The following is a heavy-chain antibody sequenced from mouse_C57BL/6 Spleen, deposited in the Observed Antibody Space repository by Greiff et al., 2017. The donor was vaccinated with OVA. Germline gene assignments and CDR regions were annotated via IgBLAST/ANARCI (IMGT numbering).Heavy chain of an antibody. CDR1: GFTFSSYA. CDR3: ARGKNYYGSSYVGYFDG. D-gene: IGHD1-1*01. V-gene: IGHV5-4*01. J-gene: IGHJ1*03. Sequence: EVQRVESGGGLVKPGGSLKLSCAASGFTFSSYAMSWVRQTPEKRLEWVATISDGGSYTYYPDNVKGRFTISRDNAKNNLYLQMSHLKSEDTAMYYCARGKNYYGSSYVGYFDGWGTGTTVTVSS. CDR2: ISDGGSYT.